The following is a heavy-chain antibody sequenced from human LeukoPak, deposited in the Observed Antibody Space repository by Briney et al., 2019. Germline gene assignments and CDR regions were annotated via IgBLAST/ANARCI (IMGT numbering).Heavy chain of an antibody. Sequence: SVKVSCKASGGTFSSYAISWVRQAPGQGLEWMGRIIPIFGTANYAQKFQGRVTITADESTSTAYMELSSLRSEDTAVYYCARESAGYYYDSSGRNYFDYWGQGTLVTVSS. CDR3: ARESAGYYYDSSGRNYFDY. CDR1: GGTFSSYA. V-gene: IGHV1-69*15. J-gene: IGHJ4*02. CDR2: IIPIFGTA. D-gene: IGHD3-22*01.